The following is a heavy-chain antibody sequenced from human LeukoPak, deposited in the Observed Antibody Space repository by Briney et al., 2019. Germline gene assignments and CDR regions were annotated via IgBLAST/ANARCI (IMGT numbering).Heavy chain of an antibody. V-gene: IGHV3-21*01. CDR1: GFTFSSYS. CDR2: ISSSSSYI. J-gene: IGHJ4*02. CDR3: ASQLTGERIAAAPHDY. Sequence: PGGSLRLSCAASGFTFSSYSMTWVRQAPGKGLDRVSSISSSSSYIYYADSVKGRFTISRDNAKNSPYLQMNSLRAEDTAVYYCASQLTGERIAAAPHDYWGQGTLVTVSS. D-gene: IGHD6-13*01.